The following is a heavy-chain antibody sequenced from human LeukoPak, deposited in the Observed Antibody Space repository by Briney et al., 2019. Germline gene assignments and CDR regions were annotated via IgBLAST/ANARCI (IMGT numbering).Heavy chain of an antibody. D-gene: IGHD1-14*01. CDR2: IYYSGST. CDR1: GGSISSYY. V-gene: IGHV4-59*01. CDR3: AEGYNPYYFDY. Sequence: SSETLSLTCTVSGGSISSYYWSWIRQPPGKGLEWIGYIYYSGSTNYNPSLKSRVTISIDTSKNQFSLKLSSVTAADTAVYYCAEGYNPYYFDYWGQGALVTVSS. J-gene: IGHJ4*02.